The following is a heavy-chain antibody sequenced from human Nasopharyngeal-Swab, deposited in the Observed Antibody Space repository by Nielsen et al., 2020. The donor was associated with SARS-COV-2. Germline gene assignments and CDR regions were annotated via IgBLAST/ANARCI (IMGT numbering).Heavy chain of an antibody. V-gene: IGHV3-21*01. CDR2: ISSSSSYI. CDR3: ARGASDTLFGELFHYYYGMDV. D-gene: IGHD3-10*02. J-gene: IGHJ6*02. CDR1: GFTFSSYS. Sequence: GESLKISCAASGFTFSSYSMNWVRQAPGKGLEWVSSISSSSSYIYYADSVKGRFTISRDNAKNSLYLQMNSLRAEDTAVYYCARGASDTLFGELFHYYYGMDVWGQGTTVTVSS.